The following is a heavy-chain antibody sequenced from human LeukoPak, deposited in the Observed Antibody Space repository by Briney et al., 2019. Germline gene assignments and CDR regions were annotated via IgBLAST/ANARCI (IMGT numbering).Heavy chain of an antibody. J-gene: IGHJ4*02. CDR3: AREPYYYDSSGLDY. CDR2: INWNGGST. D-gene: IGHD3-22*01. CDR1: GFTFDDYA. V-gene: IGHV3-20*04. Sequence: PGGSLRLSCAASGFTFDDYAMSWVRQAPGKGLEWVSRINWNGGSTSYADSVKGRFTISRDNAKNSLYLQMNSLRAEDTAVYYCAREPYYYDSSGLDYWGQGTLVTVSS.